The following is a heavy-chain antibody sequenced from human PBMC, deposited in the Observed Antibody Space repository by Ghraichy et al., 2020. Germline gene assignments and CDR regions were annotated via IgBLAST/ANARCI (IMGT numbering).Heavy chain of an antibody. Sequence: LSLTCAASGFTFSSYAMSWVRQAPGKGLEWVSAISGSGGSTYYADSVKGRFTISRDNSKNTLYLQMNSLRAEDTAVYYCAKDRYDLSGPYFDYWGQGTLVTVSS. CDR3: AKDRYDLSGPYFDY. D-gene: IGHD3-10*01. CDR2: ISGSGGST. CDR1: GFTFSSYA. J-gene: IGHJ4*02. V-gene: IGHV3-23*01.